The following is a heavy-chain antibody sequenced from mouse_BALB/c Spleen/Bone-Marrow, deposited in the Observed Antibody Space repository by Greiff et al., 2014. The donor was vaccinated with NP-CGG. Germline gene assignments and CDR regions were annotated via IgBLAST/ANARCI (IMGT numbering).Heavy chain of an antibody. D-gene: IGHD2-10*02. CDR1: GYAFTNYL. CDR3: ARSRYGKGAMDY. CDR2: INPGSGGT. Sequence: QVQLQQSGAELVRPGTSVKVSCKASGYAFTNYLIEWVKQRPGQGLEWIGVINPGSGGTNYNEKFKGKATLTADKSSSTAYMQLSSLTSDDSAVYFCARSRYGKGAMDYWGQETSVTVSS. V-gene: IGHV1-54*01. J-gene: IGHJ4*01.